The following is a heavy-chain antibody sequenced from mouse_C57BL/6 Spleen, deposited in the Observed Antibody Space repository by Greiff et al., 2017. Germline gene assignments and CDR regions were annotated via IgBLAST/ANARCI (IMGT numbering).Heavy chain of an antibody. D-gene: IGHD2-1*01. CDR1: GYTFTDYN. Sequence: EVQLVESGPELVKPGASVKIPCKASGYTFTDYNMDWVKQSHGKSLEWIGDINPNNGGTIYNQKFKGKATLTVDKSSSTAYMELRSLTSEDTAVYYCARRGRYGNLYYFDYWGQGTTLTVSS. CDR2: INPNNGGT. CDR3: ARRGRYGNLYYFDY. J-gene: IGHJ2*01. V-gene: IGHV1-18*01.